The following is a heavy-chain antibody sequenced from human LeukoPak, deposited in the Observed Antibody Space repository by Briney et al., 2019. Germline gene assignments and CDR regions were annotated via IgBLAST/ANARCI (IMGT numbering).Heavy chain of an antibody. V-gene: IGHV5-51*01. CDR3: ARRWYTSSWYTWDY. Sequence: KSGESLKISCKGSGYSFSNYWIGWVRQMPGKGLEWMGIIYPGDSDTRYSPSFQGQVTISDDKSISTAYLQWSSLKASDTAMYYCARRWYTSSWYTWDYWGQGTLVTVSS. J-gene: IGHJ4*02. CDR1: GYSFSNYW. CDR2: IYPGDSDT. D-gene: IGHD6-13*01.